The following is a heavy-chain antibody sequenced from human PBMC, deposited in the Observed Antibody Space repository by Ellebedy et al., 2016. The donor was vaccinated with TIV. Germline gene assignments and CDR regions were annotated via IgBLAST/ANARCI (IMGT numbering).Heavy chain of an antibody. D-gene: IGHD6-19*01. CDR3: ASGIAVAGTGLRDY. CDR2: IWYDGSNK. J-gene: IGHJ4*02. V-gene: IGHV3-33*08. CDR1: GFTFSSYG. Sequence: GESLKISCAASGFTFSSYGMHWVRQAPGKGLEWVAVIWYDGSNKYYADSVKGRFTISRDNSKNTLYLQMNSLRAEDTAVYYCASGIAVAGTGLRDYWGQGTLVTVSS.